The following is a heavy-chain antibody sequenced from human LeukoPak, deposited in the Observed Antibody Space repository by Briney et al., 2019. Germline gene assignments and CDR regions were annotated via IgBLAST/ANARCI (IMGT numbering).Heavy chain of an antibody. CDR1: GFNVSRNY. Sequence: GGSLRLSCAASGFNVSRNYMNWVRQAPGKGPEWVSVIYSGGSTYYADSVKGRFTISRDISKNTLYLQINSLRAEDTALYYCARGGWGTYDPGNLDFWGQGTLVTVSS. J-gene: IGHJ4*02. D-gene: IGHD6-19*01. CDR2: IYSGGST. V-gene: IGHV3-53*01. CDR3: ARGGWGTYDPGNLDF.